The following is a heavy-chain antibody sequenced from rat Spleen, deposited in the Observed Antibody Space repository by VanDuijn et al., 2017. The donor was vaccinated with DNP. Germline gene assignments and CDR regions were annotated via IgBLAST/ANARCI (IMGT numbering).Heavy chain of an antibody. V-gene: IGHV5-31*01. Sequence: EVQLVESGGDLVQPGGSLKLSCIASGFTFNNYYMTWIRQVPGTGLEWVASISNGGGSTYYPDSVKGRFTISRDNAKNTLQLQMNNLRSEDTATYYCARDDFYGYRWGQGVMVTVSS. CDR2: ISNGGGST. D-gene: IGHD1-7*01. CDR3: ARDDFYGYR. J-gene: IGHJ2*01. CDR1: GFTFNNYY.